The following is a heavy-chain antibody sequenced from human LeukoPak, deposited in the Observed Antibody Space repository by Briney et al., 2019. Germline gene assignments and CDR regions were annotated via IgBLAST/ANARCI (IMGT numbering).Heavy chain of an antibody. J-gene: IGHJ4*02. CDR3: ARKRMPIVGAEYYFDY. CDR1: GFSFDDYA. V-gene: IGHV3-9*01. Sequence: GGSLRLSCAASGFSFDDYAMHWVRQATGKGLEWVSGISWNSGSIGYADSVKGRFTISRDNAKNSLYLQMNSLRAEDTALYYCARKRMPIVGAEYYFDYWGQGTLVTVSS. CDR2: ISWNSGSI. D-gene: IGHD1-26*01.